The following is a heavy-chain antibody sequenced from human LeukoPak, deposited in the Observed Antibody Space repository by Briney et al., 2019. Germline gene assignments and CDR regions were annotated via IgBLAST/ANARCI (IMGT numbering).Heavy chain of an antibody. D-gene: IGHD4-17*01. J-gene: IGHJ4*02. CDR2: IWYDGSNK. V-gene: IGHV3-33*01. Sequence: GGSLRLSCAASGFTFSSYAMHWVRQAPGKGLEWVAVIWYDGSNKYYADSVKGRFTISRDNSKNTLYLQMNSLRAEDTAEYYCARDEGDYEPFDYWGQGTLVTVSS. CDR1: GFTFSSYA. CDR3: ARDEGDYEPFDY.